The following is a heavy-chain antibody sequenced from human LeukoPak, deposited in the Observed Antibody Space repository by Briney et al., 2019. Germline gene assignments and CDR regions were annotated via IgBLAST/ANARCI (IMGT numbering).Heavy chain of an antibody. Sequence: PSETLSLTCTVSGGSISGYYWTWIRQSPGKGLEWIAYIYYSGSTDYNPSLKSRATISVDRSKNQFSLKLTSVTAADTAVYYCARETQYSGYFDYWGQGTLVTVSS. D-gene: IGHD5-12*01. CDR1: GGSISGYY. CDR3: ARETQYSGYFDY. J-gene: IGHJ4*02. CDR2: IYYSGST. V-gene: IGHV4-59*01.